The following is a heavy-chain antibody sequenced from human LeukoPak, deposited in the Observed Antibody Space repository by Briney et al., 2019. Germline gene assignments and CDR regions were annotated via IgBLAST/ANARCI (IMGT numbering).Heavy chain of an antibody. Sequence: SETLSLTCAVYGGSFSGYYWSWIRQPPGKGLEWIGEINHSGSTNYNPSLKSRATISVHTSKNQFSLRLSAVTAADTAVYYCARRRSTFLTGYYKLFDYWGQGTLVTVSS. J-gene: IGHJ4*02. V-gene: IGHV4-34*01. D-gene: IGHD3-9*01. CDR3: ARRRSTFLTGYYKLFDY. CDR2: INHSGST. CDR1: GGSFSGYY.